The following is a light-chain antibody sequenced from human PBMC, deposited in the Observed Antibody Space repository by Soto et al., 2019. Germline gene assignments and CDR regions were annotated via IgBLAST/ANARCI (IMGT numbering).Light chain of an antibody. CDR3: QQYGSSPLT. CDR2: GAS. Sequence: EIELTQSQGTLSLSPGERATLSCRASQSVSSSYLAWYQQKHGQAPRILIYGASSRATGIPDRFSGSGSGTDFTLTISRLEPEDFAVYYCQQYGSSPLTFGGGTKVEIK. CDR1: QSVSSSY. V-gene: IGKV3-20*01. J-gene: IGKJ4*01.